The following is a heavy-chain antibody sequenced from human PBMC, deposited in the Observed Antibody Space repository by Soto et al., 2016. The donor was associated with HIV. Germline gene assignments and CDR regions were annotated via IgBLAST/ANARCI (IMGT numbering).Heavy chain of an antibody. Sequence: EVQLVESGGGLVQPGGSLRLSCVVSGFSISDHSLNWVRQAPGKGLEWISYISSGSTTVYYADSVRGRSIISRDDAENSVYLQMNSLRLEDTAVYYCVQWELSDIVYWGQGTLVTVSS. D-gene: IGHD1-26*01. V-gene: IGHV3-48*01. CDR1: GFSISDHS. J-gene: IGHJ4*02. CDR2: ISSGSTTV. CDR3: VQWELSDIVY.